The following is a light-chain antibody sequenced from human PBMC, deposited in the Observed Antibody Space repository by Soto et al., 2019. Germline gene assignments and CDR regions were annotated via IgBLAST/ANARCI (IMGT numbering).Light chain of an antibody. CDR1: SSDVGGYNR. Sequence: QSALTQPASVSGSPGQSITISCTGTSSDVGGYNRVSWYQQHPGEAPKLMIYEVSNRPSEVSNRFSGSKSGNTASLTISGLQAEDEADYYCISYTSSSTRVFGGGTQLTVL. CDR2: EVS. J-gene: IGLJ3*02. CDR3: ISYTSSSTRV. V-gene: IGLV2-14*01.